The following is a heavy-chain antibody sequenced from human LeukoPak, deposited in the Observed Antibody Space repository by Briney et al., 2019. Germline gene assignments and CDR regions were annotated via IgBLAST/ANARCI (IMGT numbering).Heavy chain of an antibody. CDR3: VKYYYDSSGYYYFDY. V-gene: IGHV1-18*01. J-gene: IGHJ4*02. Sequence: GASVKVSCKASGYTVTSYGISWVRQAPGQGLEWMGWISAYNGNTNYAQKLQGRVTMTTDTSTSTAYMELRSLRSDDTAVYYCVKYYYDSSGYYYFDYWGQGTLVTVSS. CDR2: ISAYNGNT. D-gene: IGHD3-22*01. CDR1: GYTVTSYG.